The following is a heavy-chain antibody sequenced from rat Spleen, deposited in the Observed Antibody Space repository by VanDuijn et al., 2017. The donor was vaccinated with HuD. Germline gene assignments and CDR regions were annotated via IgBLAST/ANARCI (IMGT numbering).Heavy chain of an antibody. V-gene: IGHV5-31*01. J-gene: IGHJ1*01. Sequence: EVQLMESGGGLVQPGRSLKLSCVASGFTFNNYWMTWIRQAPGKGLEWVASITNTGRNTYYRDSVKGRFTISRDNARSTLNLHMDSLRSEDTAIYYCTRRGYLSDWYFDLWGPGTMVTVSS. CDR3: TRRGYLSDWYFDL. CDR1: GFTFNNYW. CDR2: ITNTGRNT. D-gene: IGHD4-4*01.